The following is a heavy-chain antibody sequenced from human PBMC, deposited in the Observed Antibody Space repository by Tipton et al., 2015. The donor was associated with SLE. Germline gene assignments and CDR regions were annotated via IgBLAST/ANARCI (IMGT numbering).Heavy chain of an antibody. CDR3: ARHPPRGIADH. CDR1: GGSISSYY. CDR2: IYTSGST. D-gene: IGHD3-16*01. J-gene: IGHJ5*02. V-gene: IGHV4-4*07. Sequence: TLSLTCTVSGGSISSYYYSWIRQPAGRGLEWIGRIYTSGSTNYNPSLKSRVTISVDTSKDQFSLKLSSVTAADTAVYYCARHPPRGIADHWGQGTLVTVSS.